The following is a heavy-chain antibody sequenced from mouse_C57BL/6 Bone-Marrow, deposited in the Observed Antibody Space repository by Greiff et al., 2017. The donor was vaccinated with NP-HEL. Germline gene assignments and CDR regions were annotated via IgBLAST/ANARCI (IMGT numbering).Heavy chain of an antibody. V-gene: IGHV1-81*01. CDR3: ARGDYYGSSLWFAY. Sequence: VQLQQSGAELARPGASVKLSCTASGYTFTSYGISWVKPSTGQGLEWIGESYPRSGNTYYNEKFKGKATLTADKSSSTAYMELRSLTSEDSAVYFCARGDYYGSSLWFAYWGQGTLVTVSA. CDR1: GYTFTSYG. J-gene: IGHJ3*01. CDR2: SYPRSGNT. D-gene: IGHD1-1*01.